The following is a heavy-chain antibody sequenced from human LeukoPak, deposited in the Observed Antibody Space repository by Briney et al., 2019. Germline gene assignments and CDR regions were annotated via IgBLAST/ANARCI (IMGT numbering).Heavy chain of an antibody. CDR2: ISSSSSYI. CDR3: AKDYYDSSGDSGHFDY. CDR1: GFTFSSYS. J-gene: IGHJ4*02. Sequence: GGSLRLSCAASGFTFSSYSMNWVRQAPGKGLEWVSSISSSSSYIYYADSVKGRFTISRDNAKNSLYLQMNSLRAEDTAVYYCAKDYYDSSGDSGHFDYWGQGTLVTVSS. V-gene: IGHV3-21*01. D-gene: IGHD3-22*01.